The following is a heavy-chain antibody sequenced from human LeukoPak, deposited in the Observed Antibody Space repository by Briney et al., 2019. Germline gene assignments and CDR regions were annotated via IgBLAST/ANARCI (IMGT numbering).Heavy chain of an antibody. V-gene: IGHV1-46*01. Sequence: ASVKVSCKASGYTFTSYYMHWVRQAPGQGLEWMGIINPSGGSTSYAQKFQGRVTMTRDTSTSTVYMELSSLRSEDTAVYYCASSVPDDAFDIWGQGTMVSVSS. CDR3: ASSVPDDAFDI. D-gene: IGHD6-19*01. CDR1: GYTFTSYY. CDR2: INPSGGST. J-gene: IGHJ3*02.